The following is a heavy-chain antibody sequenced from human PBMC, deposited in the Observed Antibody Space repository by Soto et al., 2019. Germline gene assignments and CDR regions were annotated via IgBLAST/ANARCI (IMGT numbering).Heavy chain of an antibody. CDR2: IYYAGTT. Sequence: QVQLQESGPGLVKPSETLLLTCTVSGGSINNYYWSWIRQPPGKGLEFIGYIYYAGTTTYNPSLQSRVTTSADTSKNQLSLKLSSVTAADTPVYYCAILGGYYQALDSWGQGTLLTVSS. CDR3: AILGGYYQALDS. V-gene: IGHV4-59*08. CDR1: GGSINNYY. D-gene: IGHD3-22*01. J-gene: IGHJ4*02.